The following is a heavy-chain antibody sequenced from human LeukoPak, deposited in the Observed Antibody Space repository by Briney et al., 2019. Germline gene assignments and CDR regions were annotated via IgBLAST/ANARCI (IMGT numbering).Heavy chain of an antibody. CDR1: GGSFSGYY. CDR3: ATVLNTISADV. D-gene: IGHD3-3*01. V-gene: IGHV4-34*01. CDR2: INHSGST. Sequence: SETLSLTCAVYGGSFSGYYWSWIRQPPGKGLEWIGEINHSGSTNYNPSLKSRVTISVDTSKNQSSLKLSSVTAADTAVYYCATVLNTISADVWGKGTTVTVSS. J-gene: IGHJ6*04.